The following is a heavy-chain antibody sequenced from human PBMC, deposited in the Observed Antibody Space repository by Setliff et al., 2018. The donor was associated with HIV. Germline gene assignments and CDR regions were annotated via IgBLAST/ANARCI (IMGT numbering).Heavy chain of an antibody. CDR3: ARDQLRWPERWDFDF. Sequence: ASVKVSCKASGYTFTSYAMHWVRQAPGQRLEWMGWIHAGNGYTKYSQKFQGRVTFTRDTSASAAYMDLSSLRSEDTAVYYCARDQLRWPERWDFDFWGQGTLVTVSS. CDR2: IHAGNGYT. J-gene: IGHJ4*02. CDR1: GYTFTSYA. D-gene: IGHD1-26*01. V-gene: IGHV1-3*01.